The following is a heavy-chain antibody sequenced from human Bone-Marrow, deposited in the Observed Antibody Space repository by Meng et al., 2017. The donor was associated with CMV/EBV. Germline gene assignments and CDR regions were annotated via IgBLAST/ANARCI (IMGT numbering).Heavy chain of an antibody. Sequence: GESLKISCAASGFTFSDYYMNWVRQAPGKGLEWVSSISSSSTIYYADSVKGRFTISRDNAKNSLYLQMNSLRAEDTAVYYCARDPGADFHFDYWGQGTLVTVSS. D-gene: IGHD3-3*01. CDR3: ARDPGADFHFDY. CDR1: GFTFSDYY. J-gene: IGHJ4*02. CDR2: ISSSSTI. V-gene: IGHV3-69-1*01.